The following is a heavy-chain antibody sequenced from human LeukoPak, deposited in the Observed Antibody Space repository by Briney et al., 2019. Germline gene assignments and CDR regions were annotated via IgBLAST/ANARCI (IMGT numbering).Heavy chain of an antibody. V-gene: IGHV1-24*01. CDR1: GYTLAELS. CDR3: ATISGSYSEFDY. CDR2: FDPEDGET. J-gene: IGHJ4*02. Sequence: GASVKVSCKVSGYTLAELSMHWVRQAPGKGLEWMGGFDPEDGETIYAQKFHGRVTMTEDTSTDTAYMELSSLRSEDTAVYYCATISGSYSEFDYWGQGTLVTVSS. D-gene: IGHD1-26*01.